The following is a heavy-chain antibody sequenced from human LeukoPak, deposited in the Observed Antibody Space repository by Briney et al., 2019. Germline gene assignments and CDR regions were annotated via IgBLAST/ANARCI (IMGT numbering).Heavy chain of an antibody. J-gene: IGHJ4*02. V-gene: IGHV3-23*01. CDR1: GFTFSSYA. Sequence: GGSLRLSCAASGFTFSSYAMSWVRQAPGKGLEWVSAISGSGGSTYYADSVKGRFTISRDDAKNSLYLQMNSLRAEDTALYYCAKDIYRYSSGWLCGGFDYWGQGTLVTVSS. CDR2: ISGSGGST. D-gene: IGHD6-19*01. CDR3: AKDIYRYSSGWLCGGFDY.